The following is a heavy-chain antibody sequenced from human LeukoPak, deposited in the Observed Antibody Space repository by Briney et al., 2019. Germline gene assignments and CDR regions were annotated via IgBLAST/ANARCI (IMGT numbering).Heavy chain of an antibody. V-gene: IGHV3-21*04. CDR2: ISSSSSYI. CDR1: GFTFSSYG. J-gene: IGHJ4*02. Sequence: GGSLRLSCAASGFTFSSYGMNWVRQAPGKGLEWVSSISSSSSYIYYADSVKGRFTISRDNSMNTLYLQMSSLKAEDTAIYYCAKKLSVGTVFAGGDFDYWGQGTLVTVSS. CDR3: AKKLSVGTVFAGGDFDY. D-gene: IGHD3-3*01.